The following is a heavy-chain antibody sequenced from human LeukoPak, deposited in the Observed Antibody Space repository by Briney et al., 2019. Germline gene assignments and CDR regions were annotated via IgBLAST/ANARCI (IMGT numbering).Heavy chain of an antibody. V-gene: IGHV3-48*01. D-gene: IGHD6-13*01. CDR2: ITLSSSSI. Sequence: GGSLRLSCAASGFTFSSYNMNWVRQAPGKGLEWVSYITLSSSSIYYADSVKGRFTISRDNAKNSLYLQMNSLRAEDTAVYYCAREPTYSSSWYTSCDYWGQGTLVTVSS. CDR3: AREPTYSSSWYTSCDY. J-gene: IGHJ4*02. CDR1: GFTFSSYN.